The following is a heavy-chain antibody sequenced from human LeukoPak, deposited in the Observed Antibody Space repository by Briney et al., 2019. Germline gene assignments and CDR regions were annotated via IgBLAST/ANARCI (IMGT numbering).Heavy chain of an antibody. CDR1: GFTFSSYA. V-gene: IGHV3-30*04. Sequence: PGRSLRLSCAASGFTFSSYAMHWVRQAPGRGLEWVAVISYDGSNKYYADSVKGRFTISRDNSKNTLYLQMNSLRAEDTAVYCCARGAILWIRRPYYMDVWGKGTTVTVSS. D-gene: IGHD5-18*01. J-gene: IGHJ6*03. CDR3: ARGAILWIRRPYYMDV. CDR2: ISYDGSNK.